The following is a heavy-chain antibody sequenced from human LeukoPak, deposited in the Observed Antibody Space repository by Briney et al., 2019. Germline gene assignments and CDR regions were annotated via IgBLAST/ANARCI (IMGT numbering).Heavy chain of an antibody. CDR2: IYYSGST. CDR1: GGSISSSSYY. CDR3: ARDPGGWGFPGSGYYFDY. Sequence: PSETLSLTCTVSGGSISSSSYYWGWIRQPPGKGLEWIGSIYYSGSTYYNPSLKSRVTISVDTSKNQFSLKLSSVTAADTAVYYCARDPGGWGFPGSGYYFDYWGQGTLVTVSS. D-gene: IGHD3-22*01. V-gene: IGHV4-39*07. J-gene: IGHJ4*02.